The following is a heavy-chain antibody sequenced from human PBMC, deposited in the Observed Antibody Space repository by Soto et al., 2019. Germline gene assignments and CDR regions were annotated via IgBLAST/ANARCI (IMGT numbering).Heavy chain of an antibody. CDR3: AHIPAGYSGDAFDV. Sequence: QITLKESGPTLVKPTQTLTLTCTFSGFSLTTRGVGVGWVRQPPGKALEWLSLIYWDDYKRISPSLESRLTITKDTSKNQGVLTMTNMDPVDTATYYCAHIPAGYSGDAFDVWGQGTLVTVSS. CDR1: GFSLTTRGVG. D-gene: IGHD3-22*01. V-gene: IGHV2-5*02. CDR2: IYWDDYK. J-gene: IGHJ3*01.